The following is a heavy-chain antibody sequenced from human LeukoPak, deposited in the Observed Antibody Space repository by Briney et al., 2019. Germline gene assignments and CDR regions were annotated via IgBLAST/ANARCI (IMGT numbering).Heavy chain of an antibody. CDR2: INHSGSA. CDR1: GGSLSGYY. Sequence: SETLSLTCAVYGGSLSGYYWSWIRQPPGKGLEWIGEINHSGSANYNPSLKSRVTISVDTSKNQFSLKLSSVTAADTAVYYCARGLLFLDYWGQGTLVTVSS. CDR3: ARGLLFLDY. J-gene: IGHJ4*02. V-gene: IGHV4-34*01.